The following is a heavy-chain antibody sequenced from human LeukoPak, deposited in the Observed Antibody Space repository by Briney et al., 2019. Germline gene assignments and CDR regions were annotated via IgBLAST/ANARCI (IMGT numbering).Heavy chain of an antibody. V-gene: IGHV4-39*07. CDR3: TGFRVRLALFDY. J-gene: IGHJ4*02. CDR1: GDSISSTNYY. Sequence: PSETLSLTCTVSGDSISSTNYYWGWIRQPPGKGLEWIGSIYYSGSTYYNPSLKSRVTIPVDTSKNQFSLKLSSVTAADTAVYYCTGFRVRLALFDYWGQGTLVTVSS. D-gene: IGHD3-9*01. CDR2: IYYSGST.